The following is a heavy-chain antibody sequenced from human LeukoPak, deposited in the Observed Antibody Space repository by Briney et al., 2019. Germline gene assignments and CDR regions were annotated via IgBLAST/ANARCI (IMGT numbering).Heavy chain of an antibody. V-gene: IGHV3-48*03. CDR3: AREGYDYVWGSYRYLGGAFDI. J-gene: IGHJ3*02. D-gene: IGHD3-16*02. CDR2: ISSSGSTI. CDR1: GFTFSSYE. Sequence: PGGSLRLCCAASGFTFSSYEMNWVRQAPGKGLEWVSYISSSGSTIYYADSVKGRFTISRDNAKNSLYLQMNSLRAEDTAVYYCAREGYDYVWGSYRYLGGAFDIWGQGTMVTVSS.